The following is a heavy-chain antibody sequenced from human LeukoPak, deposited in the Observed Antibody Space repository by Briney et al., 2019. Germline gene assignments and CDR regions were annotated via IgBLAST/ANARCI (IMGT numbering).Heavy chain of an antibody. V-gene: IGHV4-34*01. Sequence: PSETLSLTCAVYGGSFSGYYWSWIRQPPGKGLEWIGEINHSGSTNYNPSLKSRATISVDTSKNQFSLKLSSVTAADTAVYYCARGYGDYELDYWGQGTLVTVSS. J-gene: IGHJ4*02. CDR1: GGSFSGYY. D-gene: IGHD4-17*01. CDR2: INHSGST. CDR3: ARGYGDYELDY.